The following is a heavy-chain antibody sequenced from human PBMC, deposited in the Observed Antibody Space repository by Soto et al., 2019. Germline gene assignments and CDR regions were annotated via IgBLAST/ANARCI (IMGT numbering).Heavy chain of an antibody. CDR1: GFTFSSNG. CDR2: ISYDGSNK. CDR3: AKDKWEFCFAFEI. D-gene: IGHD3-16*01. V-gene: IGHV3-30*18. Sequence: QVQLVESGGGVVQPRRSLRLSCAASGFTFSSNGMHWVRQAPGKGLEWVAVISYDGSNKQYADSVKGRFTISRDKSKNRLFLQMNSLRAEDTAVYYCAKDKWEFCFAFEIWGRGTMVTVSS. J-gene: IGHJ3*02.